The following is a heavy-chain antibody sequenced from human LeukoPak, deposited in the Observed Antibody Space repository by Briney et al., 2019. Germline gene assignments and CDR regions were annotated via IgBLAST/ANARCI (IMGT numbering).Heavy chain of an antibody. D-gene: IGHD5-18*01. V-gene: IGHV4-59*01. J-gene: IGHJ4*02. CDR3: ARGQKYRNGYTVTELGSGYFDY. CDR2: IYYSGRT. CDR1: GFTFSSYW. Sequence: GSLRLSCAASGFTFSSYWMSWIRQPPGKGLEWIGYIYYSGRTNYNPSLKSRVTISVDTSKNQFSLTLSSVTAADTAVYYCARGQKYRNGYTVTELGSGYFDYWGQGTLVTVSS.